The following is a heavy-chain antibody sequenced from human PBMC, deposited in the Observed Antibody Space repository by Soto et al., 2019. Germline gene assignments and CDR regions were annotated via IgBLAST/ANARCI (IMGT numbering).Heavy chain of an antibody. CDR2: VTYDGSNA. V-gene: IGHV3-30*18. D-gene: IGHD3-3*01. CDR1: GFMFSSYG. Sequence: QVQLVESGGGVVQPGTSLRLSCAASGFMFSSYGMFWVRQAPGKGLEWVAVVTYDGSNAFYGESVKGRITISRDNSKNTLYLQMNSLRPEDTAVYYCGKGKGVTRSGVVYFDYWGLGTPLTVSS. CDR3: GKGKGVTRSGVVYFDY. J-gene: IGHJ4*02.